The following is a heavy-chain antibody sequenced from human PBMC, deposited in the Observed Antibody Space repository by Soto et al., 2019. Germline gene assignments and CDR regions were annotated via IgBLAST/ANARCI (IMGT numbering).Heavy chain of an antibody. CDR1: GGSISSSSYF. D-gene: IGHD3-22*01. Sequence: QLQLQESGPGLVKPSATLSLTCTVSGGSISSSSYFWGWIRLPQGKGLVWIGNIYYSGSTYYSPSHRSRDTISVDTCKNQFSLRLSSVTAADTAVYYCARVEGVFPYYDSRGAFDLWGQGTMVTVSS. V-gene: IGHV4-39*01. J-gene: IGHJ3*01. CDR3: ARVEGVFPYYDSRGAFDL. CDR2: IYYSGST.